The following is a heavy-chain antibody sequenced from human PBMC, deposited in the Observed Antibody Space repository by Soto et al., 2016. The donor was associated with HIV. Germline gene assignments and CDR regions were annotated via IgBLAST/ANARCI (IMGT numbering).Heavy chain of an antibody. Sequence: EVQLVESGGLSSAGGSLRLSCAASGFTFSNSWMHWVRQAPGKGLVWVSRINNDGRSTSYADSMKGRFTISRDNAKNTMYLQMNSLRVEDTGVYYCARDLSDWGQGTLVTVSS. J-gene: IGHJ4*02. CDR3: ARDLSD. CDR1: GFTFSNSW. D-gene: IGHD3-3*02. CDR2: INNDGRST. V-gene: IGHV3-74*01.